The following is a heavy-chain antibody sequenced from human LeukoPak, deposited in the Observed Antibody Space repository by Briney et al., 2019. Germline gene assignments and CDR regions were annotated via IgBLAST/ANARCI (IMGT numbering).Heavy chain of an antibody. Sequence: GGSLRLSCAASGFTFSSYALHWVRQAPGKGLEWVAVISYDGSDKYYADSVKGRFTISRDNSKNTLYLQMNSLRAEDAAMYYCARAISRGSGNYYYYPPDYWGQGTLVTVSS. CDR1: GFTFSSYA. J-gene: IGHJ4*02. CDR3: ARAISRGSGNYYYYPPDY. V-gene: IGHV3-30*04. CDR2: ISYDGSDK. D-gene: IGHD3-10*01.